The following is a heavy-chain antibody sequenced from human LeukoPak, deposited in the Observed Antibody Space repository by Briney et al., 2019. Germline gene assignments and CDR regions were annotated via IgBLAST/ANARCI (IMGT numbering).Heavy chain of an antibody. CDR2: ISGSGGST. D-gene: IGHD6-13*01. V-gene: IGHV3-23*01. J-gene: IGHJ5*02. CDR1: AFTFSSYA. CDR3: AKPYSSGWS. Sequence: PGGSLRLSCAASAFTFSSYAMSWVRQAPGKGLEWVSAISGSGGSTYYADSVKGRLTTPRDNSKNTLYLQMNSLRAEDTAMYYCAKPYSSGWSWGQGTLVTVSS.